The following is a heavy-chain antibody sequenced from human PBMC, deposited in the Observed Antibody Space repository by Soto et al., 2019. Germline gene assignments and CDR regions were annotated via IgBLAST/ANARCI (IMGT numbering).Heavy chain of an antibody. CDR1: GGSISSGAYY. J-gene: IGHJ6*02. CDR2: IYYSGGT. D-gene: IGHD3-3*01. Sequence: QVQLQESGPGLVKPSQTLSLTCTVSGGSISSGAYYWSWIRQHPGKGLEWIGYIYYSGGTYYNPYHKSRVTISVDTSKNQFALKLDSLTVADTAVYYCARDEAPYYDFWSGNYRNGYDGMDVWGQGTAVTVSS. V-gene: IGHV4-31*03. CDR3: ARDEAPYYDFWSGNYRNGYDGMDV.